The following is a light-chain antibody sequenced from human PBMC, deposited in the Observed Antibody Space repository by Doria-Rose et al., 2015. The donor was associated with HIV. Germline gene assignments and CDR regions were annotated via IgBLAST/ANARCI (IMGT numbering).Light chain of an antibody. J-gene: IGKJ1*01. CDR3: HQYGTSWT. CDR1: QSFSSTY. V-gene: IGKV3-20*01. CDR2: DGS. Sequence: TQSPGTLSLSPGERATLSCGASQSFSSTYLAWYQQKPGQAPSLLIYDGSTRATGIPDRFSASGSGTDFTLTINRLEPEDSALYYCHQYGTSWTFGQGTKVEI.